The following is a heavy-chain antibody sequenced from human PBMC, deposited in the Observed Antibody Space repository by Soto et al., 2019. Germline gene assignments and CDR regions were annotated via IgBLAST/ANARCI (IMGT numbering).Heavy chain of an antibody. V-gene: IGHV3-30-3*01. D-gene: IGHD1-1*01. CDR3: AREKTGTTCD. CDR1: GFTFSSYA. Sequence: QVQLVESGGGVVQPGRSLRLSCAASGFTFSSYAMHWVRQAPGKGLEWVAVISYDGSNKYYADSVKGRFTISRDNSKNTPYLQMNSLRAEDTAVYYCAREKTGTTCDWGQGTLVTVSS. CDR2: ISYDGSNK. J-gene: IGHJ4*02.